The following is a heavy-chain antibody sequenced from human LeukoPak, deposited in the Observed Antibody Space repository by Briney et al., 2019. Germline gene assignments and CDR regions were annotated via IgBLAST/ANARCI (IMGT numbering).Heavy chain of an antibody. CDR1: GYTFTGYF. V-gene: IGHV1-2*02. CDR2: INPNSGDT. D-gene: IGHD1-26*01. CDR3: VRDPSEVGAL. J-gene: IGHJ4*02. Sequence: ASVKVSCKASGYTFTGYFIHWVRQAPGQGLEWMGWINPNSGDTNYAQKFQGRVTMTSDTSISTAYMELSRLRSDDTAVYYCVRDPSEVGALWGQGSLVTVSS.